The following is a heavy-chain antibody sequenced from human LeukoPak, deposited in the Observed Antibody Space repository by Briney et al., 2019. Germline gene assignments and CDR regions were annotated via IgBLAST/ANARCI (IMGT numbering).Heavy chain of an antibody. CDR1: GGSISSSSYY. V-gene: IGHV4-39*07. D-gene: IGHD6-19*01. Sequence: SETLSLTCTVSGGSISSSSYYWGWIRQPPGKGLEWIGSIYYSGSTYYNPSLKSRVTISVDTSKNQFSLKLSSVTAADTAVYYCARDEDAVAGTMDYWGQGTLVTVSS. J-gene: IGHJ4*02. CDR2: IYYSGST. CDR3: ARDEDAVAGTMDY.